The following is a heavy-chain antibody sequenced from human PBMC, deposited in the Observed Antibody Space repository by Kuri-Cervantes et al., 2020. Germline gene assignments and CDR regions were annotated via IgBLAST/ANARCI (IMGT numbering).Heavy chain of an antibody. V-gene: IGHV4-34*01. CDR3: ARDYGGNSLLTFLDY. J-gene: IGHJ4*02. D-gene: IGHD4-23*01. CDR2: INHSGST. Sequence: GSLRLSCAVYGGSFSGYYWSWIRQPPGKGLEWIGEINHSGSTNYNPSLKSRVTIPVDTSKNQFSLKLSSVTAADTAVYYCARDYGGNSLLTFLDYWGQGTLVTVSS. CDR1: GGSFSGYY.